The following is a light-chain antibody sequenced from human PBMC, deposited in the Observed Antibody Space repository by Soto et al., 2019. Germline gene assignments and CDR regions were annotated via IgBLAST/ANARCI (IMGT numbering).Light chain of an antibody. J-gene: IGLJ1*01. CDR1: SSDVGGHNY. CDR2: DVS. V-gene: IGLV2-14*03. CDR3: SSYTSSSTYV. Sequence: QSALTQPASVSGSPGQSITISCTGTSSDVGGHNYVSWYQQHPGKPPKLMIYDVSNRPSGVSNRFSGSKSANTASLTISGLQAEDEADYYCSSYTSSSTYVFGTGTKVTVL.